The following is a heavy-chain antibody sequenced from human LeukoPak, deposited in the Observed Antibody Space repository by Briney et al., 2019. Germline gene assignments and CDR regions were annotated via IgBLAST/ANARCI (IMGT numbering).Heavy chain of an antibody. J-gene: IGHJ4*02. Sequence: ASVKVSCKASGYTFTSYGISWVRQAPGQGLEWMGWISAYNGNTNYAQKLQGRVTMTTDTSTSTAYMELRSLRSDDTAVYYRATFPKTRGGFDYWAREPWSPSPQ. V-gene: IGHV1-18*01. D-gene: IGHD3-10*01. CDR2: ISAYNGNT. CDR3: ATFPKTRGGFDY. CDR1: GYTFTSYG.